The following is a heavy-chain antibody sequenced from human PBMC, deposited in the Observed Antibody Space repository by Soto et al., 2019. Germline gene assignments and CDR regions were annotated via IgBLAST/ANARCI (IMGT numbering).Heavy chain of an antibody. Sequence: GGSLRLSCAASGFTFSSYAMSWVRQAPGKGLEWVSAISGSGGSTYYADSVKGRFTISRDNSKNTLYLQMNSLRAEDTAVYYCAKVGSDSCGNYWAKNWFDLCGQGILVTVSS. CDR2: ISGSGGST. CDR3: AKVGSDSCGNYWAKNWFDL. D-gene: IGHD3-22*01. J-gene: IGHJ5*02. V-gene: IGHV3-23*01. CDR1: GFTFSSYA.